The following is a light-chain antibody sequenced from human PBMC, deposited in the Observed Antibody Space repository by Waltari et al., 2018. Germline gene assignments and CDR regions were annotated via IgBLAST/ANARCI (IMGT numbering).Light chain of an antibody. J-gene: IGKJ1*01. V-gene: IGKV3-11*01. CDR2: DVF. CDR1: QSVSSY. Sequence: EIVLTQSPATLSLSPGERATLSCRASQSVSSYLVWYQQKPGQAPRLLIYDVFNRATGIPARFSGSGSGTDFTLTISSLEPEDFATYYCQQSYSTLVTFGQGTKVEIK. CDR3: QQSYSTLVT.